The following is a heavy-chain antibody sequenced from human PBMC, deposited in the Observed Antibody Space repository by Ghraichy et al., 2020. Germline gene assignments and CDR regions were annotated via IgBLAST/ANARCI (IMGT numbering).Heavy chain of an antibody. D-gene: IGHD4-23*01. J-gene: IGHJ6*02. Sequence: SETLSLTCTVSGGSISSGDYYWSWIRQPPGKGLEWIGYIYYSGSTYYNPSLKSRVTISVDTSKNQFSLKLSSVTAADTAVYYCAREDRTPYYGMDVWGQGTPVTVSS. V-gene: IGHV4-30-4*01. CDR3: AREDRTPYYGMDV. CDR2: IYYSGST. CDR1: GGSISSGDYY.